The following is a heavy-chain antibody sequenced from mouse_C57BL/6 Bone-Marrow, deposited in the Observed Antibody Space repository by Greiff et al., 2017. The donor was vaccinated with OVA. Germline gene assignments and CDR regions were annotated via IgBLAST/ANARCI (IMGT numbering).Heavy chain of an antibody. V-gene: IGHV5-9-1*02. D-gene: IGHD1-1*01. Sequence: EVHLVESGAGLVKPGGSLKLSCAASGFTFSSYAMSWVRQTPEKRLEWVAYISSGGDYIYYADTVKGRFTISRDNARNTLYLQMSSLKSEDTAMYYCTRRGDYYYGSSYYFDYWGQGTTLTVSS. CDR2: ISSGGDYI. CDR3: TRRGDYYYGSSYYFDY. J-gene: IGHJ2*01. CDR1: GFTFSSYA.